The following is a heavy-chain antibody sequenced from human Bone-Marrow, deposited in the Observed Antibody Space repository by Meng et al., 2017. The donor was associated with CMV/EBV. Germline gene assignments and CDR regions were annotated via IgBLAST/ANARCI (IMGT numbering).Heavy chain of an antibody. V-gene: IGHV1-2*02. J-gene: IGHJ4*02. CDR3: ARAKGARITIFGVVIYYYFDY. CDR1: GYTFTGYY. Sequence: ASVKVSCKASGYTFTGYYMHWVRQAPGQGLEWMGWINPNSGGTNYAQKFQGRVTMTRDTSISTAYMELNRLRSDDTAVYYCARAKGARITIFGVVIYYYFDYWGQGTLVTVSS. D-gene: IGHD3-3*01. CDR2: INPNSGGT.